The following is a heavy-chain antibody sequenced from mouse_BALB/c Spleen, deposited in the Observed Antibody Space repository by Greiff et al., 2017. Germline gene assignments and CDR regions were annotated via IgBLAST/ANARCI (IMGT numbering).Heavy chain of an antibody. V-gene: IGHV5-6*02. CDR3: ARRGTTVVATWENWYFDV. Sequence: EVKLMESGGDLVKPGGSLKLSCAASGFTFSSYGMSWVRQTPDKRLEWVATISSGGSYTYYPDSVKGRFTISRDNAKNTLYLQMSSLKSEDTAMYYCARRGTTVVATWENWYFDVWGAGTTVTVSS. J-gene: IGHJ1*01. CDR1: GFTFSSYG. D-gene: IGHD1-1*01. CDR2: ISSGGSYT.